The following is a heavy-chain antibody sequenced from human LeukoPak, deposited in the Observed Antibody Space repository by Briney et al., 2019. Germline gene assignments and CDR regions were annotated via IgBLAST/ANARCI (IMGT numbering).Heavy chain of an antibody. Sequence: GGSLRLSCAASGFTFSSYAMSWVRQAPGKGLEWVSAISGSGGSTYYADSVKGRFTISRDNSKNTLYLQMNSLRAEDTAVYYCARVSSGLEWFPRYYYYYYMDVWGKGTTVTVSS. D-gene: IGHD3-3*01. CDR3: ARVSSGLEWFPRYYYYYYMDV. J-gene: IGHJ6*03. CDR1: GFTFSSYA. CDR2: ISGSGGST. V-gene: IGHV3-23*01.